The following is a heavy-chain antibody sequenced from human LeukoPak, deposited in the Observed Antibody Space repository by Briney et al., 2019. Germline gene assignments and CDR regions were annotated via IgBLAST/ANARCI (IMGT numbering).Heavy chain of an antibody. V-gene: IGHV3-21*01. CDR1: GFTFNAYS. D-gene: IGHD2-15*01. CDR3: ASWKVVISNGGSDI. Sequence: GGSLRLSCAASGFTFNAYSMNWVRQGPGKGLEWVSTIDFSGDYIYYADSLKGRFTISRDNAKNSVHLQMSSLRDEDTAVYYCASWKVVISNGGSDIWGQGTMVTVSS. J-gene: IGHJ3*02. CDR2: IDFSGDYI.